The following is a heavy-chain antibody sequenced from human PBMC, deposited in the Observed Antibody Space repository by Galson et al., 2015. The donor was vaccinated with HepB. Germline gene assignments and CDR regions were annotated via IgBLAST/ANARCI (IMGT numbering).Heavy chain of an antibody. V-gene: IGHV3-30*18. J-gene: IGHJ5*02. CDR2: ISYDGSNK. Sequence: SLRLSCAASGFTFSSYGMHWVRQAPGKGLEWVAVISYDGSNKYYADSVKGRFTISRDNSKNTLYLQMNSLRAEDTAVYYCAKDMWSSGWQRHGGFDPWGQGTLVTVSS. CDR1: GFTFSSYG. CDR3: AKDMWSSGWQRHGGFDP. D-gene: IGHD6-19*01.